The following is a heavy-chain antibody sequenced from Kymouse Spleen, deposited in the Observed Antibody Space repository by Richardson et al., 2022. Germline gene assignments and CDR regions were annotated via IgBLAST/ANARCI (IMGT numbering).Heavy chain of an antibody. J-gene: IGHJ6*02. V-gene: IGHV4-4*02. CDR3: AGNSLPYYDILTGYPHYGMDV. CDR1: GGSISSSNW. Sequence: QVQLQESGPGLVKPSGTLSLTCAVSGGSISSSNWWSWVRQPPGKGLEWIGEIYHSGSTNYNPSLKSRVTISVDKSKNQFSLKLSSVTAADTAVYYCAGNSLPYYDILTGYPHYGMDVWGQGTTVTVSS. CDR2: IYHSGST. D-gene: IGHD3-9*01.